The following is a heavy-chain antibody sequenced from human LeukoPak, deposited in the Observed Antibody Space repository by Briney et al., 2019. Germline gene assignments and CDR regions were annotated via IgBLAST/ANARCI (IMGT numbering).Heavy chain of an antibody. CDR1: GGSISSSSYY. J-gene: IGHJ4*02. V-gene: IGHV4-39*07. D-gene: IGHD6-13*01. CDR3: ARIAYSSSCFDY. CDR2: IYYSGST. Sequence: SETLSLTCTVSGGSISSSSYYWGWIRQPPGKGLEWVGSIYYSGSTYYNPSLKSRVTISVDTSKNQFSLKLSSVTAADTAVYYCARIAYSSSCFDYWGQGTLVTVSS.